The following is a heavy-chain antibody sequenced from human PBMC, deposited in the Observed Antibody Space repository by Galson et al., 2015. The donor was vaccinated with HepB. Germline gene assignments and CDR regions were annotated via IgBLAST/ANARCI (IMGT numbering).Heavy chain of an antibody. CDR2: ISYDGSNK. V-gene: IGHV3-30*18. Sequence: SLRLSCAASGFTFSSYGMHWVRQAPGKGLEWVAVISYDGSNKYYADSVKGRFTISRDNSKNTLYLQMNSLRAEDTAVYYCAKAATVTKGGFDYWGQGTLVTVSS. CDR1: GFTFSSYG. CDR3: AKAATVTKGGFDY. J-gene: IGHJ4*02. D-gene: IGHD4-17*01.